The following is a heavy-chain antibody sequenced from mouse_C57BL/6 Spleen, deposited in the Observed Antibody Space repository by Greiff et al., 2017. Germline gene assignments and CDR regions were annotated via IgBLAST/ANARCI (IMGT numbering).Heavy chain of an antibody. D-gene: IGHD1-1*01. V-gene: IGHV1-39*01. Sequence: VQLKESGPELVKPGASVKISCKASGYSFTDYTMNWVKQSNGKSLEWIGVINPNYGTTSYNQKVKGKATLTVDQSSSTAYMQLNSLTSEDSAVYYCARWGVVAPNAMDYWGQGTSVTVSS. CDR2: INPNYGTT. CDR1: GYSFTDYT. J-gene: IGHJ4*01. CDR3: ARWGVVAPNAMDY.